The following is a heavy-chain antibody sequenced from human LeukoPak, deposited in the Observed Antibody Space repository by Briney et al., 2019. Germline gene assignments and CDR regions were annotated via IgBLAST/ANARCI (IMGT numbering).Heavy chain of an antibody. CDR3: ARGRYKYPFDY. J-gene: IGHJ4*02. CDR1: GGSFSGYY. D-gene: IGHD3-16*02. Sequence: SETLSLTCAVYGGSFSGYYWSWIRQPPGKGLEWIGEINHSGSTNYNPSLKSRVTISVDTSKNQFSLKLSSVTAADTAVYYCARGRYKYPFDYWGQETLVTVSS. V-gene: IGHV4-34*01. CDR2: INHSGST.